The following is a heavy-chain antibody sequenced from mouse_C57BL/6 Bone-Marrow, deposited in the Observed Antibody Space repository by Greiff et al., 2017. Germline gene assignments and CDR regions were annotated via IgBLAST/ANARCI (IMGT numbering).Heavy chain of an antibody. CDR2: IYWDDDK. D-gene: IGHD1-1*01. J-gene: IGHJ1*03. V-gene: IGHV8-12*01. Sequence: QVTLKVSGPGILQSSQTLSLTCSFSGFSLSTSGMGVSWIRQPSGKGLEWLAHIYWDDDKRYNPSLKSRLTISKDTSRNQVFLKITSVDTADTATYYCASHYYGSSSYWYFDVWGTGTTVTVSS. CDR3: ASHYYGSSSYWYFDV. CDR1: GFSLSTSGMG.